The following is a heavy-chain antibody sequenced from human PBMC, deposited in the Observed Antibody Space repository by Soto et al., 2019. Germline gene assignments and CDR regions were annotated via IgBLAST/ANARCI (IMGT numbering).Heavy chain of an antibody. CDR3: ARGVLVPAAIVYYYGMDV. CDR1: GFTVSSNY. V-gene: IGHV3-53*05. Sequence: LRLSCAASGFTVSSNYMTWVRQAPGKGLEWVSVIYTGGSTYYADSVKGRFTISRDNSKNTLYLQMNSLRVEDTAVYYCARGVLVPAAIVYYYGMDVWGQGTTVTVSS. D-gene: IGHD2-2*02. CDR2: IYTGGST. J-gene: IGHJ6*02.